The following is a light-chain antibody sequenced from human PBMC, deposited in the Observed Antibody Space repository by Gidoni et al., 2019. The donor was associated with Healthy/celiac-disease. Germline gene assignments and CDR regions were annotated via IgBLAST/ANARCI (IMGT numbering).Light chain of an antibody. CDR1: RSNIGAGYD. J-gene: IGLJ3*02. Sequence: QSVLTQPPSVSGAPGQRVPISCTGSRSNIGAGYDVHWYQQLPGTAPKLLIYGNNNRPSGVPDRFSGSKSGTSASLAITGLQAEDEADYYCQSYDSSLSGSGVFGGGTKLTVL. CDR2: GNN. CDR3: QSYDSSLSGSGV. V-gene: IGLV1-40*01.